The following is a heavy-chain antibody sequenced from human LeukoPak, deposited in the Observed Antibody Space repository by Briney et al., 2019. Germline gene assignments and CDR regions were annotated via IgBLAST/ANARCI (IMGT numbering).Heavy chain of an antibody. V-gene: IGHV3-23*01. D-gene: IGHD2-2*02. CDR3: ARPGYCTGTNCYRYAMDV. Sequence: GGSLRLSCAASGFTFSGFAMNWVRQAPGKGLEWASAISGSGATTYYADSVKGRFTISRDNSKNTLDLQMNSLRAEDTAVYYCARPGYCTGTNCYRYAMDVWGQGTTVTVSS. J-gene: IGHJ6*02. CDR1: GFTFSGFA. CDR2: ISGSGATT.